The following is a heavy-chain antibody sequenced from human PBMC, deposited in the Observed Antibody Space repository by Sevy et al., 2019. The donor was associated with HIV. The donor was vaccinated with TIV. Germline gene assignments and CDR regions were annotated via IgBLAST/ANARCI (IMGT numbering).Heavy chain of an antibody. CDR2: IYHTGRT. V-gene: IGHV4-39*01. Sequence: SETLSLTCTVSGGSISAKNYFWGWIRQPPGKGLEWIGSIYHTGRTYHSPSLQNRVGISVDTSKKLFSVKLSSVTAADTAVYFCARHAFKHGYRPSYFDSWSHGTLVTVSS. D-gene: IGHD5-18*01. CDR3: ARHAFKHGYRPSYFDS. CDR1: GGSISAKNYF. J-gene: IGHJ4*01.